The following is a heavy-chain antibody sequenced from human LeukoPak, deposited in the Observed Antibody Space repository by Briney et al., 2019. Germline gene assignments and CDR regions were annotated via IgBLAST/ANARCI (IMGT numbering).Heavy chain of an antibody. J-gene: IGHJ3*02. Sequence: SETLSLTCTASGGSISSYYWSWIRQPAGKGLEWIWRIYTSGSTNYNPSLKSRVTMSVDTSKNQFSLKLSSVTAADTAVYYCAREGDDYVWGSYRYDAFDIWGQGTMVTVSS. CDR3: AREGDDYVWGSYRYDAFDI. CDR2: IYTSGST. D-gene: IGHD3-16*02. V-gene: IGHV4-4*07. CDR1: GGSISSYY.